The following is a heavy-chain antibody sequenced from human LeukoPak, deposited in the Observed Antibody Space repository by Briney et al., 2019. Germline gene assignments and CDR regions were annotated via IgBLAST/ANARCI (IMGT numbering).Heavy chain of an antibody. CDR1: GFTFSSYG. Sequence: PGGSLRLSCAASGFTFSSYGMSWVRQAPGKGLEWVSAISRSGDSTYYADSVKGRFTISRDNSKNTLYLQMNSLRAEDTAVYYCAKEQRGYTGYAVGSWFDPWGQGTLVTVSS. V-gene: IGHV3-23*01. CDR3: AKEQRGYTGYAVGSWFDP. CDR2: ISRSGDST. J-gene: IGHJ5*02. D-gene: IGHD5-12*01.